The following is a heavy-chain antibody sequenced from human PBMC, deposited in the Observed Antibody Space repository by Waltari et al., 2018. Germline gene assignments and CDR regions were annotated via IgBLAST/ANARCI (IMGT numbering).Heavy chain of an antibody. J-gene: IGHJ4*02. CDR2: IYYSGST. Sequence: QLQLQESGPGLVKPSETLSLTCTVSGGSISSSSYYWGWIRPPPGKGLEWIGSIYYSGSTYYNPSLKSRVTISVDTSKNQFSLKLSSVTAADTAVYYCARGYYDFWSGYYDYWGQGTLVTVSS. CDR1: GGSISSSSYY. CDR3: ARGYYDFWSGYYDY. D-gene: IGHD3-3*01. V-gene: IGHV4-39*07.